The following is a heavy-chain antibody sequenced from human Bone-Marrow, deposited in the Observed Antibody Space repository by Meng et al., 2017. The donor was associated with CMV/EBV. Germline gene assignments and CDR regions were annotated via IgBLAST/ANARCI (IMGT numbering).Heavy chain of an antibody. V-gene: IGHV3-21*01. CDR3: ARVEESYYYDSSGYSDY. CDR1: GFTFSNYE. J-gene: IGHJ4*02. Sequence: GESLKISCAASGFTFSNYEMNWVRQAPGKGLEWVSSISSSSSYIYYADSVKGRFTISRDNAKNSLYLQMNSLRAEDTAVYYCARVEESYYYDSSGYSDYWGQGTRVTGSS. CDR2: ISSSSSYI. D-gene: IGHD3-22*01.